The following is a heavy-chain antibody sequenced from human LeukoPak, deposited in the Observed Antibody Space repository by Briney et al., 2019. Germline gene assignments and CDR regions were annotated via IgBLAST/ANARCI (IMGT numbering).Heavy chain of an antibody. Sequence: GRSLRLSCAASGFTFSSYAMSCVRQAPGKGVVCVLDISGSGGRTYYADFVNGRFTISRDNSKNTLYLQMNRLRAEDTAVYYCAKDPGSSGWYVHWGQGTLVTVSS. CDR1: GFTFSSYA. CDR2: ISGSGGRT. J-gene: IGHJ5*02. CDR3: AKDPGSSGWYVH. V-gene: IGHV3-23*01. D-gene: IGHD6-19*01.